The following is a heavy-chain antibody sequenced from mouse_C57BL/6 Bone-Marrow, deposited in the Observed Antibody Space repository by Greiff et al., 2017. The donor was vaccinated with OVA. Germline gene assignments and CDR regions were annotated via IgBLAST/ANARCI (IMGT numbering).Heavy chain of an antibody. V-gene: IGHV5-15*01. Sequence: EVKLMESGGGLVQPGGSLKLSCAASGFTFSDYGMAWVRQAPRKGPAWVAFISNLAYSIYYADTVTGRFTISRENAKNTLYLEMSSLRSEDTAMYYCARVNYYGTIDYWGQGTTLTVSS. CDR1: GFTFSDYG. J-gene: IGHJ2*01. D-gene: IGHD1-1*01. CDR3: ARVNYYGTIDY. CDR2: ISNLAYSI.